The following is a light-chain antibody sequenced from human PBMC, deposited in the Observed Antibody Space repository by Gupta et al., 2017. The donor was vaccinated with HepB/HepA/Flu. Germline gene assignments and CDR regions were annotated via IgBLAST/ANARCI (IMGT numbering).Light chain of an antibody. CDR1: QSISNW. CDR3: QQYSDYSWT. Sequence: DIQMTQSPSTLPASVGDRVTITCRATQSISNWLAWYQQKPGKAPKVLIYKASNLESGVPSRFSGSGSGTEFTLTISSLQPDDFATYYCQQYSDYSWTFGQGTKVEI. CDR2: KAS. J-gene: IGKJ1*01. V-gene: IGKV1-5*03.